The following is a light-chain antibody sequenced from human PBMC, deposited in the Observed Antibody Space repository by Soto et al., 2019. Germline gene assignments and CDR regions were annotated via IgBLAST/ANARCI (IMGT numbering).Light chain of an antibody. CDR3: QQRDNWPWT. CDR2: DTS. J-gene: IGKJ4*01. V-gene: IGKV3D-20*02. CDR1: QSVSSSY. Sequence: EIVLTQSPGTLSLSPGERATLSCRASQSVSSSYLAWYQQKPGRAPRLLIYDTSKRATGIPARFSGSGSGTDFTLTISSLEPEDFAVYYCQQRDNWPWTFGGGTKVEIK.